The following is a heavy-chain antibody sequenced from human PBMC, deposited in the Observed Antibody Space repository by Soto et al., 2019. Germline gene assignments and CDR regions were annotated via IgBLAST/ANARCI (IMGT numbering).Heavy chain of an antibody. Sequence: GGSLRLSCAASGFTFSSYAMSWVRQAPGKGLEWVSAISGSGGSTYYADSVKGRFTISRDNSKNTLYLQMNSLRAEDTAVYYCAKGQVGLYCSSTSCCAANWFGPWGQGTLVTVSS. CDR1: GFTFSSYA. J-gene: IGHJ5*02. V-gene: IGHV3-23*01. CDR3: AKGQVGLYCSSTSCCAANWFGP. D-gene: IGHD2-2*01. CDR2: ISGSGGST.